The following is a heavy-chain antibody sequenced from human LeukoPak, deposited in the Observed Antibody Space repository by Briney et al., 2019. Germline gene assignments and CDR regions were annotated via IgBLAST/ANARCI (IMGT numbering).Heavy chain of an antibody. D-gene: IGHD6-19*01. CDR2: IKQDGSEK. CDR3: AKDLRYSSGWYFDY. CDR1: GFTFSSYW. J-gene: IGHJ4*02. V-gene: IGHV3-7*03. Sequence: PGGSLRLSCAASGFTFSSYWMSWVRQAPGKGLEWVANIKQDGSEKYYVDSVKGRFTISRDNSKNTLYLQMNSLRAEDTAVYYCAKDLRYSSGWYFDYWGQGTLVTVSS.